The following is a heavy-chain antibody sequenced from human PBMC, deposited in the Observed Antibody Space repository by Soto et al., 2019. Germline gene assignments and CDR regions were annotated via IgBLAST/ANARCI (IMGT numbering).Heavy chain of an antibody. CDR3: ASAIVATIYDYYYYGMDV. V-gene: IGHV3-30-3*01. Sequence: GGSLRLSCATSGFILSDCAMNWVRQAPGKGLEWVSVISYDGSNKYYADSVKGRFTISRDNSKNTLYLQMNSLRAEDTAVYYCASAIVATIYDYYYYGMDVWGQGTTVTVSS. CDR1: GFILSDCA. J-gene: IGHJ6*02. D-gene: IGHD5-12*01. CDR2: ISYDGSNK.